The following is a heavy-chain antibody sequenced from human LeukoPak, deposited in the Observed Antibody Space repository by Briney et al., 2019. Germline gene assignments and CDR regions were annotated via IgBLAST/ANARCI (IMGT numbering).Heavy chain of an antibody. V-gene: IGHV3-23*01. CDR2: ISGSGGST. CDR3: ARGEVPGKSSSWYYHYYGMDV. Sequence: GGSLRLSCAASGFTFSSYAMSWVRQAPGKGLEWVSAISGSGGSTYYADSVKGRFTISRDNAKNSLYLQMNSLRAEDTAVYYCARGEVPGKSSSWYYHYYGMDVWGQGTTVTVSS. CDR1: GFTFSSYA. D-gene: IGHD6-13*01. J-gene: IGHJ6*02.